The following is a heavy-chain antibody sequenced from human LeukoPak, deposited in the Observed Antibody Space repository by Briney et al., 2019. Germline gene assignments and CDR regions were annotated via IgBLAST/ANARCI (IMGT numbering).Heavy chain of an antibody. D-gene: IGHD4-11*01. V-gene: IGHV3-23*01. CDR3: AKESVTTTYYYYMDV. Sequence: GGSLRLSCAASGFTFSSYGMTWVRQAPGKGLEWVSSIGVSGAITHYTDAVKGRFSISRDNSKNTVYLQMNSLRAEDTALYYCAKESVTTTYYYYMDVWGTGTTVTVSS. CDR2: IGVSGAIT. J-gene: IGHJ6*03. CDR1: GFTFSSYG.